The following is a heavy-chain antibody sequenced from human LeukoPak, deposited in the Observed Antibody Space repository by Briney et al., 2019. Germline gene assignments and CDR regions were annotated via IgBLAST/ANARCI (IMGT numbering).Heavy chain of an antibody. CDR3: AKGRSPPTSDAFDI. V-gene: IGHV3-48*03. CDR2: NSSSGSTI. D-gene: IGHD1-14*01. CDR1: GFTFSSYE. J-gene: IGHJ3*02. Sequence: GGSLRLSCAASGFTFSSYEMNWVRQAPGKGLEWVSYNSSSGSTIYYADSVKGRFTISRDNAKNSLYLQMNSLRAEDMALYYCAKGRSPPTSDAFDIWGQGTMVTVSS.